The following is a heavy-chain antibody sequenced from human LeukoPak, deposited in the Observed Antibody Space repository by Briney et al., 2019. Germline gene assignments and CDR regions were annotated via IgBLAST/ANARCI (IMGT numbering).Heavy chain of an antibody. CDR2: IYYSGST. CDR1: GDSISSSSYY. D-gene: IGHD3-10*01. V-gene: IGHV4-39*01. Sequence: PSETLSLTCTASGDSISSSSYYWAWIRPPPGLGLGWIGSIYYSGSTHYNPSLESRVTMSVDTSKNQLSLKQTSVTAADTAVYYCARQRAYYGSGSYYSGFDYWGQGALITVSS. CDR3: ARQRAYYGSGSYYSGFDY. J-gene: IGHJ4*02.